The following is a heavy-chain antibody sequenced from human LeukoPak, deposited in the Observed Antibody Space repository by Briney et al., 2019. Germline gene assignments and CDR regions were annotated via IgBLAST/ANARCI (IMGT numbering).Heavy chain of an antibody. CDR1: GITFSDYY. J-gene: IGHJ4*02. CDR2: ISSTGSTT. D-gene: IGHD6-13*01. Sequence: PGGSLRLSCAASGITFSDYYMSRIRQVPGKGLEWLAYISSTGSTTNYADSMKGRFTISRDNTKKSLYLQMNSLGGEDTAVYYCAKGYGSTWTFDYWGQGILVTVSS. V-gene: IGHV3-11*04. CDR3: AKGYGSTWTFDY.